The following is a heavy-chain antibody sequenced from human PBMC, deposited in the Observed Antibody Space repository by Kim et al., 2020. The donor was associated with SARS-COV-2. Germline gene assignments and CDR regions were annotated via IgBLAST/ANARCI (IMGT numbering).Heavy chain of an antibody. D-gene: IGHD1-26*01. Sequence: YYNPSLERRISISMDTYKNHFSLKMSSVTAADTAVYFCARDLATSNDALDIWGQGTMVTVSS. CDR3: ARDLATSNDALDI. V-gene: IGHV4-31*02. J-gene: IGHJ3*02.